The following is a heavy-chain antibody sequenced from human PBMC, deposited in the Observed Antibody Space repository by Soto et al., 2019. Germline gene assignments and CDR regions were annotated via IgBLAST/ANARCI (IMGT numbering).Heavy chain of an antibody. CDR3: ARGLPSTVVTYYYYYYMDV. CDR1: GGSFSGYY. J-gene: IGHJ6*03. CDR2: INHSGST. Sequence: SETLSLTCAVYGGSFSGYYWSWIRQPPGKGLEWIGEINHSGSTNYNPSLKSRVPISVDTSKNQFSLKLSSVTAADTAVYYCARGLPSTVVTYYYYYYMDVWGKGTTVTVSS. D-gene: IGHD4-17*01. V-gene: IGHV4-34*01.